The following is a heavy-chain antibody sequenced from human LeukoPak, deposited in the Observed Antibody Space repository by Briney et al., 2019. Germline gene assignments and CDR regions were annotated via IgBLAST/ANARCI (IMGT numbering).Heavy chain of an antibody. J-gene: IGHJ4*02. CDR1: GFTFSSYA. D-gene: IGHD3-16*01. CDR2: ISGSGDST. V-gene: IGHV3-23*01. Sequence: GGSLRLSCAASGFTFSSYAMSWVRQAPGKGLEWVSAISGSGDSTYYADSVKGRFTISRDNSKNTLYLQMDSLRAEDTAVYFCAKNLYSLGTSFNYCDYWGQGTLVTVSS. CDR3: AKNLYSLGTSFNYCDY.